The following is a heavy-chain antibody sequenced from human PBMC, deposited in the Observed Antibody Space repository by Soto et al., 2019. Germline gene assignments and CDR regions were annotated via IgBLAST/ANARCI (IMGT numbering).Heavy chain of an antibody. CDR3: ARDRYDFWSGYFDY. D-gene: IGHD3-3*01. CDR1: GYTFTSYG. Sequence: ASVKVSCKASGYTFTSYGISWVRQAPGQGLEWMGWISAYNGNTNYAQKLQGRVTITTDTSTSTAYMELSSLRSVDSSVYFCARDRYDFWSGYFDYWSQGTLDT. V-gene: IGHV1-18*01. CDR2: ISAYNGNT. J-gene: IGHJ4*02.